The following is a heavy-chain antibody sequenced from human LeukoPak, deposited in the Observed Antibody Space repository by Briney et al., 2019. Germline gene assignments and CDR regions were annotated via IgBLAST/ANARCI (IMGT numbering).Heavy chain of an antibody. D-gene: IGHD3-3*01. Sequence: SVKVSCKASGGTFSSYAISWVRQAPGQGLEWMGRIIPILGIANYAQKFQGRVTITADKSTSTAYMELSSLRPEDTAVYYCARDTGVAAPYYYYYYGMDVWGQGTTVTVSS. CDR1: GGTFSSYA. V-gene: IGHV1-69*04. J-gene: IGHJ6*02. CDR3: ARDTGVAAPYYYYYYGMDV. CDR2: IIPILGIA.